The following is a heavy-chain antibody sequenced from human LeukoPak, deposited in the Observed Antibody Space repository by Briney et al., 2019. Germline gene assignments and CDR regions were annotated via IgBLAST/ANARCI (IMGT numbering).Heavy chain of an antibody. J-gene: IGHJ4*02. CDR3: ARDREGLAYFDY. V-gene: IGHV1-2*02. D-gene: IGHD3/OR15-3a*01. CDR1: GYTFTGKF. CDR2: IDPNSGGA. Sequence: ASVKVSCKASGYTFTGKFIHWVRQAPGQGLEWMGWIDPNSGGADYAQKFRGRVTMTRDTSTSTAYMDLSSLISDDTAVYCCARDREGLAYFDYWGQGTLVTVSS.